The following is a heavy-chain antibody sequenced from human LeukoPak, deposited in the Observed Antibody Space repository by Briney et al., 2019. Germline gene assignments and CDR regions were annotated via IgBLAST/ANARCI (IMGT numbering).Heavy chain of an antibody. CDR2: IYSGGST. V-gene: IGHV3-53*01. CDR1: GFTVSTNY. CDR3: TRDGAVTKGHFVS. J-gene: IGHJ4*02. D-gene: IGHD6-19*01. Sequence: PGGSLRLSCAASGFTVSTNYMSWVREAPGKGLEWVSLIYSGGSTYYADSVKGRFTISRDNSNNTLYLQLHRMTAEAAAVYYCTRDGAVTKGHFVSWGQGTVVTVTS.